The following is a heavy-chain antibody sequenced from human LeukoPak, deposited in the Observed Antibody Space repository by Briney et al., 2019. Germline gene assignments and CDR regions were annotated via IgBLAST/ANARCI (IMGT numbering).Heavy chain of an antibody. CDR3: ATDLIHYYASGAKT. CDR1: GFTFGDYA. V-gene: IGHV3-21*01. Sequence: GGSLRLSCTASGFTFGDYAMSWFRQAPGKGLEWVSSISTSGIYIYYADSVKGRFTISRDNAKNSLYLQMNSLRAEDTAVYYCATDLIHYYASGAKTWGQGTLVTVSS. J-gene: IGHJ5*02. CDR2: ISTSGIYI. D-gene: IGHD3-10*01.